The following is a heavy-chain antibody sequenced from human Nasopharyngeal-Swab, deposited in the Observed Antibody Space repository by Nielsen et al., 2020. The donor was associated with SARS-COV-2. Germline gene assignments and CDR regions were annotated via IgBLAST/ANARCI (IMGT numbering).Heavy chain of an antibody. CDR2: FSWNSGST. Sequence: SLKISCAASGFTFDDYAMHRVRQAPGKGLEWVSGFSWNSGSTGYADSVKGRFTISRDNAKNSLYLQMNSLRAEDTALYYCAKIDGYNYLYAFDIWGQGTMVTVSS. CDR1: GFTFDDYA. CDR3: AKIDGYNYLYAFDI. J-gene: IGHJ3*02. D-gene: IGHD5-24*01. V-gene: IGHV3-9*01.